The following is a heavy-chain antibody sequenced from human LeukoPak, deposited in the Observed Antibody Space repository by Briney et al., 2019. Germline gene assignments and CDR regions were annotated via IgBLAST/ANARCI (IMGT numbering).Heavy chain of an antibody. CDR3: AMAFGLAAAGKALDY. CDR1: GYTFTGYY. CDR2: INPNSGGT. J-gene: IGHJ4*02. V-gene: IGHV1-2*02. D-gene: IGHD6-13*01. Sequence: ASVKVSCKASGYTFTGYYMHWGRQAPGQGLEWMGWINPNSGGTNYAQKFQGRVTMTRDTSISTAYMELSRLRSDDTAVYYCAMAFGLAAAGKALDYWGQRTPVTVSS.